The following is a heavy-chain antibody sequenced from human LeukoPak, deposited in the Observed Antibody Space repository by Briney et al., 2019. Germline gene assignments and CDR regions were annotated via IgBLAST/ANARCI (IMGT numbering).Heavy chain of an antibody. CDR3: APQGLVTDDAFDI. Sequence: GASVKVSCKASGYTFTSYAMNWVRQAPGQGLEWMGWINPNSGGTNYAQKFQGRVTMTRDTSISTAYMELSRLRSDDTAVYYCAPQGLVTDDAFDIWGQGTMVTVSS. V-gene: IGHV1-2*02. J-gene: IGHJ3*02. D-gene: IGHD5-18*01. CDR2: INPNSGGT. CDR1: GYTFTSYA.